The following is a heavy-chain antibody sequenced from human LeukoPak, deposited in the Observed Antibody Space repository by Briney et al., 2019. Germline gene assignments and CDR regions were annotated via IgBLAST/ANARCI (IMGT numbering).Heavy chain of an antibody. V-gene: IGHV3-7*03. Sequence: PGGSLTLSCAASGFTISNYWMTWVRQAPGKGLEWVANIKQDGGEKYYADSVKGRFTISRDDSKNMQFLQMNSLRPEDTAVYFCAKRITVAVGYYFDSWGQGTLVTVSS. J-gene: IGHJ4*02. CDR2: IKQDGGEK. CDR3: AKRITVAVGYYFDS. CDR1: GFTISNYW. D-gene: IGHD6-19*01.